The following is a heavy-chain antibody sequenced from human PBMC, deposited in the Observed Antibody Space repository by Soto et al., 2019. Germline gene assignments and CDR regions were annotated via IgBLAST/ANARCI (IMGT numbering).Heavy chain of an antibody. CDR2: IKSKTDGGTT. Sequence: EVQLVESGGGLVKPGGSLRLSCAASGFTFSNAWMSWVRQAPGKGLEWVGRIKSKTDGGTTDYAAPVKGRFTISRDGFKNTLDLQMNSLKTEGKAVDYLTPNPAGYWGDWGQGTLVTVSS. CDR3: TPNPAGYWGD. CDR1: GFTFSNAW. J-gene: IGHJ4*02. V-gene: IGHV3-15*01. D-gene: IGHD2-2*03.